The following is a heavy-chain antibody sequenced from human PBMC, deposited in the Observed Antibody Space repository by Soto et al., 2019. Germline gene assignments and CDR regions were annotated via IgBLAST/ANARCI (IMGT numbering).Heavy chain of an antibody. J-gene: IGHJ5*02. CDR1: QFTFSRYW. V-gene: IGHV3-74*03. Sequence: EVQLVESGGGLVQPGGSLRLSCAASQFTFSRYWMHWVRQAPGKGLMWVSRINSVGSRTTYADSVKGRFTISRDNAKNTLFLQMNSLRAEDSAVYYCVRVATGSYDWFDPWGQGTLVTVSS. D-gene: IGHD1-26*01. CDR2: INSVGSRT. CDR3: VRVATGSYDWFDP.